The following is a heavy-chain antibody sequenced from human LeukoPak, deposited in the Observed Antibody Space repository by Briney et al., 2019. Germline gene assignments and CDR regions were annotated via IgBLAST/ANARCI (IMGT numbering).Heavy chain of an antibody. J-gene: IGHJ4*02. Sequence: PGGSLRLSCAASGFTFSSFSMNWVRQAPGRGLEWVSYISNSSNTIYYADSGKGRFTISRDNAKNSLYLQMNSLRDEDTAVYYCARGGNTGFDYWGQGTLVTVSS. D-gene: IGHD2-8*02. V-gene: IGHV3-48*02. CDR3: ARGGNTGFDY. CDR2: ISNSSNTI. CDR1: GFTFSSFS.